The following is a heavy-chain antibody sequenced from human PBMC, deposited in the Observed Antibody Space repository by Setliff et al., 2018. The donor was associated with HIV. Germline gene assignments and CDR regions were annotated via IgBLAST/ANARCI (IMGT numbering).Heavy chain of an antibody. J-gene: IGHJ5*01. V-gene: IGHV4-59*01. CDR1: GDSISSSYY. Sequence: PSETLSLTCTVSGDSISSSYYWTWIRQPPGKGLEWIGYIYTSGSTNYNPSLKNRVTISVDTSKNQFSLRLSSVTAADTALYYCARQGSWLDSWGPGTLVTVSS. CDR2: IYTSGST. D-gene: IGHD2-15*01. CDR3: ARQGSWLDS.